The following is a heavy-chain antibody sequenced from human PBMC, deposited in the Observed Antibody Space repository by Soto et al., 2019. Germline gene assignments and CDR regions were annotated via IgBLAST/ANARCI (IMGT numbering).Heavy chain of an antibody. V-gene: IGHV4-30-2*01. D-gene: IGHD2-2*01. CDR3: ARGPLGYCSSTSCPHSGYYFDY. CDR1: GGSISSGGYS. CDR2: IYHSGGT. Sequence: SEPLSLTCAVSGGSISSGGYSWSWIRQPPGKGLEWIGYIYHSGGTYYNPSLKSRVTISVDRSKNQFSLKLSSVTAADTAVYYCARGPLGYCSSTSCPHSGYYFDYWGQGTLVTVSS. J-gene: IGHJ4*02.